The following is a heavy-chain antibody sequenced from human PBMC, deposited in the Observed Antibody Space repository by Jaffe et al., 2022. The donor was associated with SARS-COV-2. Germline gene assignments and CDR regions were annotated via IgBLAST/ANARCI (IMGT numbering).Heavy chain of an antibody. CDR3: ATDLLGATAH. J-gene: IGHJ4*02. D-gene: IGHD1-26*01. CDR1: GFTFRTRW. CDR2: IKQDGSDK. V-gene: IGHV3-7*03. Sequence: EVQLVESGGGLVQPGGSLRLSCAASGFTFRTRWMDWVRQAPGKGLEWVANIKQDGSDKNYVGSVKGRFTVSRDNAKNSLYLQMNSLRAEDTAVYYCATDLLGATAHWGQGVLVTVSS.